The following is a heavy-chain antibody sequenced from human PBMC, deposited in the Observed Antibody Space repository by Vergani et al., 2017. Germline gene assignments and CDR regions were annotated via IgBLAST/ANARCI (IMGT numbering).Heavy chain of an antibody. Sequence: QVQLVQSGAEVKKPGASVKVSCKASGYTFTSYGISWVRQAPGQGLEWMGWISAYNGNTNYAQKLQGRVTMTTDTSTSTAYMELRSLRSDDTAVYYCATVKAGYSSSWNTLYYFDYWGQGTLVTVSS. J-gene: IGHJ4*02. CDR1: GYTFTSYG. D-gene: IGHD6-13*01. CDR3: ATVKAGYSSSWNTLYYFDY. V-gene: IGHV1-18*04. CDR2: ISAYNGNT.